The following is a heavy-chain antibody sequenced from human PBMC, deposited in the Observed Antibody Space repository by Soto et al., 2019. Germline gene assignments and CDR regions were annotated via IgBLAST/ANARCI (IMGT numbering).Heavy chain of an antibody. CDR1: GGSVNGYY. J-gene: IGHJ4*02. D-gene: IGHD5-18*01. Sequence: SETLSLTCAVYGGSVNGYYWNWIRQPPGKGLEWIGEINHTGGTHYNPSLKSRVTMSVDTSKNQFSLKLSSVTAADTAVYYCARGQRDTAMVTPPYYFDYWGQGTLVTVSS. V-gene: IGHV4-34*01. CDR3: ARGQRDTAMVTPPYYFDY. CDR2: INHTGGT.